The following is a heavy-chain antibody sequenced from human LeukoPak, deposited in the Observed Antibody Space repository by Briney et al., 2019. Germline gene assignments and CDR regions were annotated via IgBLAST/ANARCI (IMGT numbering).Heavy chain of an antibody. Sequence: PGRSLRLSCAASGFTFSSYGMHWVRQAPGKGLEWVAVIWYDGSNKYYADSMKGRFTISRDNSKNTLYLQMNSLRAEDTAVYYCARGSPHYDSNPYYSDYWGQGTLVTVSS. J-gene: IGHJ4*02. D-gene: IGHD3-22*01. V-gene: IGHV3-33*01. CDR1: GFTFSSYG. CDR3: ARGSPHYDSNPYYSDY. CDR2: IWYDGSNK.